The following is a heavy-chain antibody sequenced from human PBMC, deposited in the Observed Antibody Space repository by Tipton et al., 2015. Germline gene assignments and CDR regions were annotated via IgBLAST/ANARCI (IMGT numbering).Heavy chain of an antibody. CDR2: ISFSDTT. CDR3: ARDLEHGMDV. J-gene: IGHJ6*02. Sequence: TLSLTCTVSGGSVSSGSYYWSWIRQPPGKGLEWIGYISFSDTTHYNPSLKSRITISLNTSKNQFSLKMSFVTAADTAVYFCARDLEHGMDVWGQGTTVTVS. CDR1: GGSVSSGSYY. V-gene: IGHV4-61*01.